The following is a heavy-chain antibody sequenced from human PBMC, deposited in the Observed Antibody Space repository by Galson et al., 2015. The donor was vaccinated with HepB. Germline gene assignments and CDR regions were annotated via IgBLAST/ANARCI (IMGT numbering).Heavy chain of an antibody. CDR2: ISGYNTNT. V-gene: IGHV1-18*01. CDR3: ARARYPTSPPDS. Sequence: SVKVSCKASRYSFSIYGITWVRQAPGQGLEWVGWISGYNTNTNYAQKLQGRVTLTTDTSTNTAYMELRSLRTDGTAVYYCARARYPTSPPDSWGQGTLVIVSS. CDR1: RYSFSIYG. D-gene: IGHD3-9*01. J-gene: IGHJ5*01.